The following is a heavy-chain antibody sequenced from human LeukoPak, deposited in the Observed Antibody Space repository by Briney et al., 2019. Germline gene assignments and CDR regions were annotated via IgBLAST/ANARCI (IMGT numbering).Heavy chain of an antibody. V-gene: IGHV3-30*04. CDR2: ISYDGRQS. D-gene: IGHD2-8*01. CDR3: ARVYLERLTAGYFDH. Sequence: PGRSLGLSCAASGFTFSTYAMNWVRQAPGKGLEWVAVISYDGRQSYYADSVKGRFTISRDNSKNTLYLQMNSLRDEDSAAYYCARVYLERLTAGYFDHWAREPGSPSPQ. CDR1: GFTFSTYA. J-gene: IGHJ4*02.